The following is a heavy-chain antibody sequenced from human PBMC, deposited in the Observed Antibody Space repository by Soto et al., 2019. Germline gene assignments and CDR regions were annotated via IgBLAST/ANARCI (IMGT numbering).Heavy chain of an antibody. J-gene: IGHJ3*01. V-gene: IGHV3-33*01. Sequence: QVQLVESGGGVVQPGRSLRLSCAASGFTFSSYGMHWVRQAPGKGLEWVAVIWYDGSNKYYADSVKGRFTISRDNPKNTLYLQINSLRAQDTAVYYCARDGIVDTAMVLTFWGQGKMVTVSS. CDR2: IWYDGSNK. CDR3: ARDGIVDTAMVLTF. D-gene: IGHD5-18*01. CDR1: GFTFSSYG.